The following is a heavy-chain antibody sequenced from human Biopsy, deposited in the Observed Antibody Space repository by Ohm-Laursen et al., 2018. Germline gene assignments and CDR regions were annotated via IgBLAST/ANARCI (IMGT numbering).Heavy chain of an antibody. D-gene: IGHD3-22*01. J-gene: IGHJ5*02. V-gene: IGHV4-31*01. CDR1: GGSISSGGSY. CDR2: IFNSANP. CDR3: ARGDYFDSNGYFWFDP. Sequence: TLSLTCTVSGGSISSGGSYWSWIRQRPGKGLEWIGYIFNSANPYYNPSLKNLITTSGDKSKNQFSLKLNYVTAADTAVYYCARGDYFDSNGYFWFDPWGQGTLVTVSS.